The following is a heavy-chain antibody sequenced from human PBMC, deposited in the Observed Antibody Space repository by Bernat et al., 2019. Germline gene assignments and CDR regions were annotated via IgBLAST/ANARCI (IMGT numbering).Heavy chain of an antibody. J-gene: IGHJ6*02. CDR2: INSDGSST. CDR3: ARDHRGPDTAMAKGGPYYYCYGMDV. Sequence: EVQLVESGGGLVQPGGSLRLSCAASGFTFSSYWMHWVRQAPGKGLVWVSRINSDGSSTSYADSVKGRVTSSRDNAKNTLYLQMNSLRAEDTAVYYCARDHRGPDTAMAKGGPYYYCYGMDVWGQGTTVTVSS. V-gene: IGHV3-74*01. CDR1: GFTFSSYW. D-gene: IGHD5-18*01.